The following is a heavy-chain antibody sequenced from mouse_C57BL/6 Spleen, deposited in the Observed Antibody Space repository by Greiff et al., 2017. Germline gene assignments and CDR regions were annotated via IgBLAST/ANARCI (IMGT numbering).Heavy chain of an antibody. V-gene: IGHV1-69*01. CDR2: IDPSDRYT. CDR3: AREGFMTTVVARRWYLDV. Sequence: VQLQQPGAELVMPGASVKLSCKASGYTFTSYWMHWVKQRPGQGLEWIGEIDPSDRYTNYNQKFKGKSTLTIDKSSSTAYMPRNSLTPEDSAVYYCAREGFMTTVVARRWYLDVWGTGTTVTVSS. D-gene: IGHD1-1*01. CDR1: GYTFTSYW. J-gene: IGHJ1*03.